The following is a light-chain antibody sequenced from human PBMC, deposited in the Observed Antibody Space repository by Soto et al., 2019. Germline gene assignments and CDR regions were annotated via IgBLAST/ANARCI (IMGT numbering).Light chain of an antibody. CDR3: QQGDDWPWT. V-gene: IGKV3D-15*01. CDR2: AVS. Sequence: EIVMTQSPATLSVSPGERATLSCRASQSVINNLAWYQQRPGQAPRLLVYAVSTRATGIPDRFSCSGSGTEFTLTISSLQSEDFAVYYCQQGDDWPWTFGQGTKVEVK. CDR1: QSVINN. J-gene: IGKJ1*01.